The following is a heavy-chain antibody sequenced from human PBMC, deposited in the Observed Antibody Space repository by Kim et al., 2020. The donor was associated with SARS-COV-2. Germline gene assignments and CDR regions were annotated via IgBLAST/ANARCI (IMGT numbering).Heavy chain of an antibody. V-gene: IGHV4-59*01. CDR3: ARDVPYSDASDI. J-gene: IGHJ3*02. D-gene: IGHD2-15*01. Sequence: SETLSLTCTVSGGSISSYYWSWIRQPPGKGLEWIGYIYYSGSTNYNPSLKSRVTISVDTSKNQFSLKLSSVTAADTAVYYCARDVPYSDASDIWGQGTMVTVSS. CDR1: GGSISSYY. CDR2: IYYSGST.